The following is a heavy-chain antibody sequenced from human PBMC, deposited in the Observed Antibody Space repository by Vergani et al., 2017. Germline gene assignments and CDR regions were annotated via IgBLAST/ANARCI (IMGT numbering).Heavy chain of an antibody. J-gene: IGHJ4*02. Sequence: EVQMLESGGGLVQPGGSRRLSCVASGFTFSNYHMNWFRQATGKGLEWVSTISGGDDTSAYAESVKGRFTISRDNSKNTLYLQMNSLRAEDTAVYYCGKLTHGTLLMGGPIWGHWGQGTLVTVSS. CDR1: GFTFSNYH. V-gene: IGHV3-23*01. CDR2: ISGGDDTS. CDR3: GKLTHGTLLMGGPIWGH. D-gene: IGHD1/OR15-1a*01.